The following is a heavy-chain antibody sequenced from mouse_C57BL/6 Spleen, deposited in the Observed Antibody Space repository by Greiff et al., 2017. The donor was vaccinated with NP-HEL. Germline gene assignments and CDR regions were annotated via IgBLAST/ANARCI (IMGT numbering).Heavy chain of an antibody. Sequence: QVQLQQPGAELVKPGASVKLSCKASGYTFTSYWMHWVKQRPGQGLEWIGMIHPNSGRTNYNEKFKSKATLTVDKSSSTAYMQLSSLTSEDSAVYYCAAYYYGSSPYWYFDVWGTGTTVTVSS. J-gene: IGHJ1*03. D-gene: IGHD1-1*01. CDR3: AAYYYGSSPYWYFDV. V-gene: IGHV1-64*01. CDR2: IHPNSGRT. CDR1: GYTFTSYW.